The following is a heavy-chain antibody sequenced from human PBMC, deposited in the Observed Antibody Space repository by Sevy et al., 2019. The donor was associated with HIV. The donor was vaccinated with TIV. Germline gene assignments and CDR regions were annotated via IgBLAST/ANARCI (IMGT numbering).Heavy chain of an antibody. D-gene: IGHD1-1*01. Sequence: PLLLRQSQTLSLTCAISGGSVSSNSAAWNWIRQSPSRGLEWLGRTYYRSKWYNHYAVSVKSRITISPDTSKNQFSLQLNSATPEDTAVYYCARETAGTGAFDIWGQGTMVTVSS. CDR2: TYYRSKWYN. V-gene: IGHV6-1*01. CDR1: GGSVSSNSAA. J-gene: IGHJ3*02. CDR3: ARETAGTGAFDI.